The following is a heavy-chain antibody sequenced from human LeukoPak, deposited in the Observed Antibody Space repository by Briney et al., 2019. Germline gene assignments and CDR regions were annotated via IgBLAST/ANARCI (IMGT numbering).Heavy chain of an antibody. V-gene: IGHV4-39*01. CDR3: ALDGWSAMCFY. J-gene: IGHJ4*02. D-gene: IGHD5-24*01. Sequence: SETLSLTCTVSGGSISSSSYYWGWLRQPPGKGLEWIGSIYYSGSTYYNPSLKSRVTISVDTSKNQFSLKLSSVTAADTAVYYCALDGWSAMCFYWGQGTLVTVSS. CDR2: IYYSGST. CDR1: GGSISSSSYY.